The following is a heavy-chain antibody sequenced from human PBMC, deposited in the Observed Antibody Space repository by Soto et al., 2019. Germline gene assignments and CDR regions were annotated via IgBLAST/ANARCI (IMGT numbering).Heavy chain of an antibody. CDR2: IYYSGST. Sequence: PSETLSPTCTVSGGSISSSSYYWGWIRQPPGKGLEWIGNIYYSGSTSYNPSLKSRVTISVDTSKNQFSLKLSSVTAADTAVYYCASRPRVWYSELGYGYYNGIDVWGQGTTVTVSS. CDR3: ASRPRVWYSELGYGYYNGIDV. V-gene: IGHV4-39*01. J-gene: IGHJ6*02. D-gene: IGHD3-10*01. CDR1: GGSISSSSYY.